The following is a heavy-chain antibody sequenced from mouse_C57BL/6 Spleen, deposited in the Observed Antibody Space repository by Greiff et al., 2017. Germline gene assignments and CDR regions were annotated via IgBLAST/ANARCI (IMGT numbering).Heavy chain of an antibody. V-gene: IGHV5-17*01. CDR2: ISSGSSTI. D-gene: IGHD1-1*01. Sequence: EVKLMESGGGLVKPGGSLKLSCAASGFTFSDYGMHWVRQAPEKGLEWVAYISSGSSTIYYADTVKGRFTISRDNAKNTLFLQMTSRRSEDTAMYYCAKGWYYYGSSYDAMDYWGQGTSVTVSS. CDR3: AKGWYYYGSSYDAMDY. J-gene: IGHJ4*01. CDR1: GFTFSDYG.